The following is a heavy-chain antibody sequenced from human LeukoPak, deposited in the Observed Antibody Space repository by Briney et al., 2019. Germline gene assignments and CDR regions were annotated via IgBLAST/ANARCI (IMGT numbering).Heavy chain of an antibody. CDR2: ISWNCGSI. Sequence: GRSLRLSCAASGFTFDDYAMHWLRQAPGKGLEWVSGISWNCGSIGYADSVKGRFTISRDNAKNSLYLQMNSLRAEDTALYYCAKDIGSGSYYRGYYYYGMDVWGQGTTVTVSS. D-gene: IGHD1-26*01. J-gene: IGHJ6*02. CDR1: GFTFDDYA. V-gene: IGHV3-9*01. CDR3: AKDIGSGSYYRGYYYYGMDV.